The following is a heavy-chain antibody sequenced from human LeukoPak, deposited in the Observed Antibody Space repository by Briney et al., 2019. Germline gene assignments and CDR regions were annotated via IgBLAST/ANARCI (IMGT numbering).Heavy chain of an antibody. CDR3: ARGWRGFDY. CDR2: TNHSGST. Sequence: SETLSLTCAAYGGSFSGYYWSWIRQPPGKGLEWIGETNHSGSTNYNPSLKSRVTISVDTSKNQFSLKLSSVAAADTAVYYCARGWRGFDYWGQGTLVTVSS. V-gene: IGHV4-34*01. CDR1: GGSFSGYY. J-gene: IGHJ4*02.